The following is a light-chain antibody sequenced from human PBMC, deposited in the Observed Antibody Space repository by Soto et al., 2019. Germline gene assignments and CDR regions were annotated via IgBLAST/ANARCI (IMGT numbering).Light chain of an antibody. J-gene: IGKJ4*01. Sequence: DIQMTQSPSSLSASLGDRVTITCRASQGIGIYLAWFQQRPGKVPKLLIYAASALQSGVPSRFSGSGSETDFTLTICSPHREDVATYYCHKYNSVPLTFGAGTRVEIK. V-gene: IGKV1-27*01. CDR1: QGIGIY. CDR3: HKYNSVPLT. CDR2: AAS.